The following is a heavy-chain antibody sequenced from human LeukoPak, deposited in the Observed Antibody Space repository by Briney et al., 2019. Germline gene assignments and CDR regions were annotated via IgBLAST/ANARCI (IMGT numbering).Heavy chain of an antibody. V-gene: IGHV4-39*07. J-gene: IGHJ4*02. CDR1: GGSISSSSYY. CDR3: ARVYSSGWSKKYFDY. D-gene: IGHD6-19*01. Sequence: SETLSLTCTVSGGSISSSSYYWGWIRQPPGKGLEWIGSIYYSGSTYYNPSLKSRVTISVDTSKNQFSLKLSSVTAADTAVYYWARVYSSGWSKKYFDYWGQGTLVTVSS. CDR2: IYYSGST.